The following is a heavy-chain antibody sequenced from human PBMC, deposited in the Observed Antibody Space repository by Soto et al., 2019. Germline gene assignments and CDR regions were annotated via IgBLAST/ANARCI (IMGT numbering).Heavy chain of an antibody. CDR2: ISSSSSYI. CDR3: ARDLPVSTFAWTKAVDY. CDR1: GFTFSSYS. J-gene: IGHJ4*02. V-gene: IGHV3-21*01. Sequence: GGSLRLSCAASGFTFSSYSMNCVRQAPGKGLEWVASISSSSSYIYYADSVKCRFTISRDNAKNSLYLQMNSLSAEDTAVYYCARDLPVSTFAWTKAVDYWGQGTLVTVSS. D-gene: IGHD3-16*01.